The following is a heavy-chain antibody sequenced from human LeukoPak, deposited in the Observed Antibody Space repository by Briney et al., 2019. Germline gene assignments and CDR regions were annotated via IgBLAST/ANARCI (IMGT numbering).Heavy chain of an antibody. Sequence: GGSLRLSCAASGFTFSSYAMSWVRQAPGKGLEWVSAISGSGGSTYYADSVKGRFTISRDNSKNTLYLQMNSLRAEDTAVYYCARGRIQLWPSYYYYYYGMDVWGQGTTVTVSS. CDR3: ARGRIQLWPSYYYYYYGMDV. CDR2: ISGSGGST. J-gene: IGHJ6*02. V-gene: IGHV3-23*01. CDR1: GFTFSSYA. D-gene: IGHD5-18*01.